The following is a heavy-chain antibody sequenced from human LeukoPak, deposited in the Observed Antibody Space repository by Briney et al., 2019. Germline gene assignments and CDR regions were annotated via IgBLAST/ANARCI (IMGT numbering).Heavy chain of an antibody. CDR1: GGYISNSSYY. Sequence: PSETLSLTCTVSGGYISNSSYYWGWIRQPPGKGLEWIGSIYYSGSTYYNPSLKSRVTISVDTSKNQFSLKLSSVTAADTAVYYCARLGRIRIAARPYYYYYMDVWGKGTTVTVSS. V-gene: IGHV4-39*01. CDR3: ARLGRIRIAARPYYYYYMDV. CDR2: IYYSGST. J-gene: IGHJ6*03. D-gene: IGHD6-13*01.